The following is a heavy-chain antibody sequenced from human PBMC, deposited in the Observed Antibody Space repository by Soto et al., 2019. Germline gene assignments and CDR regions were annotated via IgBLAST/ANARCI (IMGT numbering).Heavy chain of an antibody. D-gene: IGHD3-9*01. CDR1: GGSFSGYY. J-gene: IGHJ4*02. Sequence: QVQLQQWGAGLLKPSETLSLTCAVYGGSFSGYYWSWIRQPPGKGLEWIGEINHSGSTNYNPSLKRRVTISVDTSKNQFSLKLSSVTAADTAVYYCARAKGDYDILTGHNPVNDYWCQGTLVTVSS. V-gene: IGHV4-34*01. CDR3: ARAKGDYDILTGHNPVNDY. CDR2: INHSGST.